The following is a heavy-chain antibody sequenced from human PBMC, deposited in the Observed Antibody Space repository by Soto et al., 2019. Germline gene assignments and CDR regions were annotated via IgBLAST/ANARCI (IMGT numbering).Heavy chain of an antibody. J-gene: IGHJ6*02. V-gene: IGHV1-58*01. Sequence: SVKVSCKASGFTFTSSAVQWVRQARGQRLEWIGWIVVGSGNTNYAQKFQERVTITRDMSTSTAYMELSSLRSEDTAVYYCAAGYCSSTSCYHYYGMDVWGQGXTVTVYS. CDR2: IVVGSGNT. CDR3: AAGYCSSTSCYHYYGMDV. CDR1: GFTFTSSA. D-gene: IGHD2-2*01.